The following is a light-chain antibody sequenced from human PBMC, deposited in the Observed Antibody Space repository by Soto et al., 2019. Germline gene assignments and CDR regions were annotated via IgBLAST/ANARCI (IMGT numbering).Light chain of an antibody. Sequence: QSVLTQPPSASGSPGQSLTISCSGTSKDVGDNDHVSWYQQHPGKAPKLLISEVNKRPSGVPDRFSGSKSGNTASLTVSGLRAEDEADYYCSSYTARGVFGGGTKLTVL. J-gene: IGLJ3*02. V-gene: IGLV2-8*01. CDR3: SSYTARGV. CDR2: EVN. CDR1: SKDVGDNDH.